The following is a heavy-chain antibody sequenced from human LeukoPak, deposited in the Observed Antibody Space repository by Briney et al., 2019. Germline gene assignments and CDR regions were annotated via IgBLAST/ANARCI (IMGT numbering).Heavy chain of an antibody. CDR2: ISSSGSTK. V-gene: IGHV3-48*03. Sequence: QPGGSLRLSCAASGFTFSSYEMNWVRQAPGKGLEWVSYISSSGSTKYYADSVKGRFTISRDNAKNTLYLQMNSLRAEDTAVYYCARDQVYSYGYYDYWGQGTLVTVSS. CDR1: GFTFSSYE. CDR3: ARDQVYSYGYYDY. D-gene: IGHD5-18*01. J-gene: IGHJ4*02.